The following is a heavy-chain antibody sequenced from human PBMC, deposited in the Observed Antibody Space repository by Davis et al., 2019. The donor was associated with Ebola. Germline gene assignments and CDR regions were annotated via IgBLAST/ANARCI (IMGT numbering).Heavy chain of an antibody. J-gene: IGHJ4*02. Sequence: GGSLRLSCAASGFTFRTYWMSWVRQAPGKGLEWVANIKEDGSERYYVDSVRGRFTISRDNAKNSVYLDMNSLRAEDTATYYCARGWPKGSGDNWGQGTLVVVSS. D-gene: IGHD3-10*01. CDR2: IKEDGSER. V-gene: IGHV3-7*03. CDR1: GFTFRTYW. CDR3: ARGWPKGSGDN.